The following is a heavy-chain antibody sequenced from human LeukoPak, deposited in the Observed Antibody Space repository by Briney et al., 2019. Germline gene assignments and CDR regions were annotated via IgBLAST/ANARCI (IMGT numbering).Heavy chain of an antibody. V-gene: IGHV3-11*01. CDR2: ISSSGSTI. CDR3: ARKAAAGTSWFDP. J-gene: IGHJ5*02. D-gene: IGHD6-13*01. CDR1: GFTFSNYA. Sequence: GGSLRLSCAASGFTFSNYAMSWVRQAPGKGLEWVSYISSSGSTIYYADSVKGRFTISRDNAKNSLYLQMNSLRAEDTAVYYCARKAAAGTSWFDPWGQGTLVTVSS.